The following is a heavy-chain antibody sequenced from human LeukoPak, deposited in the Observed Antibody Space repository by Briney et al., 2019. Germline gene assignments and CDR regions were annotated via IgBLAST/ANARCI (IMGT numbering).Heavy chain of an antibody. CDR1: GGSISSYY. D-gene: IGHD6-19*01. CDR2: IYTSGST. Sequence: SETLSLTCTVSGGSISSYYWRWIRPPAGQGLEWIGRIYTSGSTNYHPSLKSRVTMSVDTSKNQFSLKLSSVTAADTAVYYCARVDIAVAGYMDVWGKGTTVTVSS. V-gene: IGHV4-4*07. J-gene: IGHJ6*03. CDR3: ARVDIAVAGYMDV.